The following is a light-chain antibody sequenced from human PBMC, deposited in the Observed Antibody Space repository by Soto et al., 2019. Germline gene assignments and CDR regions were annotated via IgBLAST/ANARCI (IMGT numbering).Light chain of an antibody. CDR2: DAS. CDR3: QHYNIYSPWT. CDR1: QSINAW. J-gene: IGKJ5*01. Sequence: IQMTQSPSTLSAAVGDGVTLTCRASQSINAWLAWYQQKPGKAPKLLIYDASSLQSGVLSRFSGSGSGTEFTLTISGLQPDDFATYYCQHYNIYSPWTFGQGTRLEIK. V-gene: IGKV1-5*01.